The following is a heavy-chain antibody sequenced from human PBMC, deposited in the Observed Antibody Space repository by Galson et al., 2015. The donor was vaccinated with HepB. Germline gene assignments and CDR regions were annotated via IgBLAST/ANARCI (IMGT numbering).Heavy chain of an antibody. Sequence: SVKVSCKASGGTFSSYAISWVRQAPGQGLEWMGGIIPIFGTANYAQKFQGRVTITADKSTSTAYMELSSLRSEDTAVYYCARDATYYYDSSGYYYPYWGQGTLVTVSS. CDR2: IIPIFGTA. V-gene: IGHV1-69*06. D-gene: IGHD3-22*01. J-gene: IGHJ4*02. CDR1: GGTFSSYA. CDR3: ARDATYYYDSSGYYYPY.